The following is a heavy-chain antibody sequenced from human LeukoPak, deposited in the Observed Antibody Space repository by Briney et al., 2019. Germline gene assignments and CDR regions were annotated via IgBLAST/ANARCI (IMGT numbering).Heavy chain of an antibody. V-gene: IGHV6-1*01. CDR1: GDSVSSNSAA. CDR3: ARECEYNWKYCWFDP. CDR2: TYYRSKWFN. D-gene: IGHD1-7*01. J-gene: IGHJ5*02. Sequence: SQTLSLTCAISGDSVSSNSAAWNWIRQSPSRDLEWLGRTYYRSKWFNDYAVSVKSRITIDPDTSKNQFSLQLNSVTPEDTAVYYCARECEYNWKYCWFDPWGQGTLVTVSS.